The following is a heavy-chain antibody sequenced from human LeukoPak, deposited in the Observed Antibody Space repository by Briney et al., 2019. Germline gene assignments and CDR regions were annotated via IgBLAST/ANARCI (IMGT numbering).Heavy chain of an antibody. V-gene: IGHV4-59*01. CDR1: GGSISSYY. J-gene: IGHJ4*02. D-gene: IGHD6-19*01. CDR3: AAESERWLVRS. CDR2: IYYSGGT. Sequence: SETLSLTCTVSGGSISSYYWSWIRQPPGKGLEWIGYIYYSGGTNYNPSFKSRVTISIDTSKNQFSLKLSSVTAADTAVYYCAAESERWLVRSWGQGTLVTVSS.